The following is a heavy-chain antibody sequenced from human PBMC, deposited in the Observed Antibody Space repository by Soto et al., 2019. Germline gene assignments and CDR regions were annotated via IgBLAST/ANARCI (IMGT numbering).Heavy chain of an antibody. V-gene: IGHV1-2*04. CDR1: GYTFTGYY. D-gene: IGHD3-16*01. J-gene: IGHJ3*02. CDR3: ARDFRQGGAFDI. CDR2: INPDSGGT. Sequence: QVQLVQSGAEVKKPGASVKVSCKASGYTFTGYYMHWVRQAPGQGLEWMGWINPDSGGTNYAQKLQGWVTMTRDPSISTASMELSRLRSDDTAVYYCARDFRQGGAFDIWGQGTMVTVSS.